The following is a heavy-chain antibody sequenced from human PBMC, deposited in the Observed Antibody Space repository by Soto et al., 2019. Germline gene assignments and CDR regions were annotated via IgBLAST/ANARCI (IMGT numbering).Heavy chain of an antibody. J-gene: IGHJ6*02. Sequence: CAASGFTFSDYSMNWVRQAPGKGLEWVSYISDSSSTIYYADSVKGRFTISRDNAKNSLYLQVNSLRDEDTAVFYCARGFGYYDTSGYYGAYYYYGMDVWGQGTTVTVSS. CDR1: GFTFSDYS. V-gene: IGHV3-48*02. D-gene: IGHD3-22*01. CDR2: ISDSSSTI. CDR3: ARGFGYYDTSGYYGAYYYYGMDV.